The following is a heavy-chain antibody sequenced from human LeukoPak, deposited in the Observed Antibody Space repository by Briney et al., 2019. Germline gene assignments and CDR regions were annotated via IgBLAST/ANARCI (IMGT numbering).Heavy chain of an antibody. D-gene: IGHD2-2*01. CDR3: AKDRIRGCSSTSCYPGGFDY. CDR1: GFTFRSYA. V-gene: IGHV3-23*01. J-gene: IGHJ4*02. CDR2: ISGSGGST. Sequence: GGSLRLSCAASGFTFRSYAMSWVRQAPGKGLEWDSAISGSGGSTYYADPVMGRLTISRDSSKNTLYLQMNSLRAEDTAVYYCAKDRIRGCSSTSCYPGGFDYWGQGTLVTVSS.